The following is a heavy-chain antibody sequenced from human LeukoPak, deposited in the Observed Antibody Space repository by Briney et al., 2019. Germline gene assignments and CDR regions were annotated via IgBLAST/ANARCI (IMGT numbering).Heavy chain of an antibody. CDR2: TYYRSKWYN. D-gene: IGHD3-10*01. V-gene: IGHV6-1*01. Sequence: SQTLSLTCAISGDSVSSNSAAWNWIRQSPSRGLEWLGGTYYRSKWYNDYAVSVKSRITINPDTSKNQFTLQLNSVTPEDTAVYYCASNKYYGSGSYYLPYFDYWGQGTLVTVSS. J-gene: IGHJ4*02. CDR1: GDSVSSNSAA. CDR3: ASNKYYGSGSYYLPYFDY.